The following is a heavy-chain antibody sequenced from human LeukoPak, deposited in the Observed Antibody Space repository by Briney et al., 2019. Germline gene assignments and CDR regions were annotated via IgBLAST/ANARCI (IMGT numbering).Heavy chain of an antibody. D-gene: IGHD3-22*01. CDR1: GGSISSSSYY. CDR2: IYYSGST. Sequence: SETLSLTCTVSGGSISSSSYYWGWIRQPPGKGLEWIGSIYYSGSTYYNPSLKSRVTISVDTSKNQFSLKLSSVTAADTAVYYCASPGPYYYDSSGYSSNDYWGQGTLVTVSS. V-gene: IGHV4-39*01. J-gene: IGHJ4*02. CDR3: ASPGPYYYDSSGYSSNDY.